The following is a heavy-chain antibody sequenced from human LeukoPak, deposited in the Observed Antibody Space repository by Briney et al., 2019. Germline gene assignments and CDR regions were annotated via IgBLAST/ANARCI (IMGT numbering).Heavy chain of an antibody. CDR3: ARGPAGYYDFWSGYDHYYGMDV. CDR2: ISAYNGNT. Sequence: ASVKVSCKASGYTFTSYGISWVRQAPGQGLEWMGWISAYNGNTNYAQKLQGRVTMTTDTSTSTAYMELRSLRSDDTAVYYCARGPAGYYDFWSGYDHYYGMDVWGQGTTVTVSS. D-gene: IGHD3-3*01. V-gene: IGHV1-18*01. J-gene: IGHJ6*02. CDR1: GYTFTSYG.